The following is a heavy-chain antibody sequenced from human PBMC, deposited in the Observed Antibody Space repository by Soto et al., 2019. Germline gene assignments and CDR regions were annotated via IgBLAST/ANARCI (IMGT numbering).Heavy chain of an antibody. Sequence: QVQLQESGPGLVKPSQTLSLTCTVSGGSIRSGDYYWSGIRQPPGKGLEWIGYLYYSGSTYYNPSLKSRVSIPVNRSKNQCSRKLSRVTAADTAVYYSATVDTENTKVRGADSSGKYGYFDLTCRGTMETVSS. D-gene: IGHD3-10*01. V-gene: IGHV4-30-4*01. J-gene: IGHJ2*01. CDR3: ATVDTENTKVRGADSSGKYGYFDL. CDR2: LYYSGST. CDR1: GGSIRSGDYY.